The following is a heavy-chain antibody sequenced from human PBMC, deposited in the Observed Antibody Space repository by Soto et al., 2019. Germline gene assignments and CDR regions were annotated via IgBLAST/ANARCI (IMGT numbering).Heavy chain of an antibody. D-gene: IGHD6-13*01. CDR1: GFSFSSYA. V-gene: IGHV3-23*01. CDR3: AKDDGSSWYVDY. CDR2: ISGSGVRT. J-gene: IGHJ4*02. Sequence: GGSLRLSCTASGFSFSSYAMSWVRQAPGKGLEWVSGISGSGVRTYYADSVKGRFTISRDNSKNTLYLQMNSLRAEDTAVHYCAKDDGSSWYVDYWGQGTLVTVSS.